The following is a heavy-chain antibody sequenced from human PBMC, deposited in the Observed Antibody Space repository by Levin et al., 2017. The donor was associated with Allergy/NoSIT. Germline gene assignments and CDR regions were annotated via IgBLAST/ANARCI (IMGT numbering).Heavy chain of an antibody. J-gene: IGHJ2*01. D-gene: IGHD2-15*01. CDR1: GLTFSRYA. Sequence: GGSLRLSCAASGLTFSRYAVNWVRRAPGKGLEWVSVISGSGESTYYADSVKGRFTISRDNSKNTVFLQMNSRRVEDTAIYYCAKDSLHEEVSANFWYFDLWGRGTQVTVSS. CDR3: AKDSLHEEVSANFWYFDL. CDR2: ISGSGEST. V-gene: IGHV3-23*01.